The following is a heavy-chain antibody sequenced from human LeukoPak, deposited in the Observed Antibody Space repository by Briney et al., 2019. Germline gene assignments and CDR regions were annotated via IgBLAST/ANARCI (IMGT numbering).Heavy chain of an antibody. CDR1: GFTFSSYA. J-gene: IGHJ4*02. Sequence: PGGSLRLSCAASGFTFSSYAMSWVRQAPGKGLEWVSAISGSGGSTYYADSVKGRFTISRDNSKNPLYLQMHSLRAEDTAVYYCARDLLLWFGELFGGDLDYWGQGTLVTVSS. V-gene: IGHV3-23*01. CDR3: ARDLLLWFGELFGGDLDY. D-gene: IGHD3-10*01. CDR2: ISGSGGST.